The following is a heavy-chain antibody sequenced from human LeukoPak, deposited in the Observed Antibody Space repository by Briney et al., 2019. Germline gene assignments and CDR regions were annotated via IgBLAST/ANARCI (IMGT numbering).Heavy chain of an antibody. CDR3: ARHVRKRGIAAAGTPGWFDP. CDR2: TCYRSKWYY. D-gene: IGHD6-13*01. V-gene: IGHV6-1*01. Sequence: SQTLSLTCAISEYSVSSNSAAWNWIRQSPSRGLEWLGRTCYRSKWYYDYAVSVKSRITINPDTSKNQFSLKLSSVTAADTAVYYCARHVRKRGIAAAGTPGWFDPWGQGTLVTVSS. J-gene: IGHJ5*02. CDR1: EYSVSSNSAA.